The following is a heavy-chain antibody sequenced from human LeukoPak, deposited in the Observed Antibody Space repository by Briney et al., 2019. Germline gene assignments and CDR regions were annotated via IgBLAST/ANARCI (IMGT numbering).Heavy chain of an antibody. D-gene: IGHD3-3*01. CDR3: ARENYDFWSGYYHTDYYFDY. CDR2: IRYDGSNK. J-gene: IGHJ4*02. Sequence: GGSLRLSCAAPGFTFSSYGMHWVRQAPGKGLEWVAFIRYDGSNKYYADSVKGRFTISRDNSKNTLYLQMNSLRAEDTAVYYCARENYDFWSGYYHTDYYFDYWGQGTLVTVSS. CDR1: GFTFSSYG. V-gene: IGHV3-30*02.